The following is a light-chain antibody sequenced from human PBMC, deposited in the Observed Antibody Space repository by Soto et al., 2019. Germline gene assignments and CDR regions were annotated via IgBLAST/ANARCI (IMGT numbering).Light chain of an antibody. J-gene: IGKJ1*01. V-gene: IGKV1-27*01. CDR2: AAS. CDR1: QGINSY. CDR3: QDYKGLSRRFGRA. Sequence: DVQLTQSPSSLSASVGDRISITCRASQGINSYVAWYQEKPGRSPTILIYAASTLESGVPSRFRGSGADTHFTLTISGLQPEDAGIYYCQDYKGLSRRFGRAFGQGPKVEIK.